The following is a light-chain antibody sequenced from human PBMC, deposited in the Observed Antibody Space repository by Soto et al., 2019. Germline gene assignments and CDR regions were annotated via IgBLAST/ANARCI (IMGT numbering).Light chain of an antibody. Sequence: QSALTQPPSASGSPGQSVTISCTGTSSDVGGYNYVSWYRQHPGKAPKLMIYEVTKRPSGVPDRFSGSKSDNTASLTVSGLQAEDEADYYCSSYAGSNNFPYVFGTGTKVTLL. CDR3: SSYAGSNNFPYV. V-gene: IGLV2-8*01. CDR1: SSDVGGYNY. J-gene: IGLJ1*01. CDR2: EVT.